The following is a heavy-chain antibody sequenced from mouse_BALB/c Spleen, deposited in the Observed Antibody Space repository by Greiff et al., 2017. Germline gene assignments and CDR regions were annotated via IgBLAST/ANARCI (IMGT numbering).Heavy chain of an antibody. V-gene: IGHV5-17*02. Sequence: EVQVVESGGGLVQPGGSRKLSCAASGFTFSSFGMHWVRQAPEKGLEWVAYISSGSSTIYYADTVKGRFTISRDNPKNTLFLQMTSLRSEDTAMYYCARGGGTTVVAPYAMDYWGQGTSVTVSS. CDR2: ISSGSSTI. CDR3: ARGGGTTVVAPYAMDY. J-gene: IGHJ4*01. D-gene: IGHD1-1*01. CDR1: GFTFSSFG.